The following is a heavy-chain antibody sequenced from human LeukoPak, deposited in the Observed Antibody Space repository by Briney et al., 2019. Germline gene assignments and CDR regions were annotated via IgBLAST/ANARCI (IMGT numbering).Heavy chain of an antibody. D-gene: IGHD4-17*01. CDR3: AKEGDYRLWYFDL. Sequence: GGSLTLSCAASGFTFSSYAMTWVRQAPGKGLEWVSGISGSSATTYYADSVKGRFTISRDNSKNTLYLQMNSLRAEDTAVYYCAKEGDYRLWYFDLWGRGTLVTVSS. CDR2: ISGSSATT. CDR1: GFTFSSYA. V-gene: IGHV3-23*01. J-gene: IGHJ2*01.